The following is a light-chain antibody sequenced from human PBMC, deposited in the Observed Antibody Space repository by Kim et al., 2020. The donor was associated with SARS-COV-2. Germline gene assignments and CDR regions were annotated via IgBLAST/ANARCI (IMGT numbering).Light chain of an antibody. J-gene: IGKJ1*01. Sequence: SPGEQANPSCRARQSVSSNYLAWYQKRPGQAPRLLMHGASGRATGTPDRFSGSGSGTDFILTITRLDPEDFAVYYCQQYGSSPPTFGQGTKVDIK. V-gene: IGKV3-20*01. CDR3: QQYGSSPPT. CDR2: GAS. CDR1: QSVSSNY.